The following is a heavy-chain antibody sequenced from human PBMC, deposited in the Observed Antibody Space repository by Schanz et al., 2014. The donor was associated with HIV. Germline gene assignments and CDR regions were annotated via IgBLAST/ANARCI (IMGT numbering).Heavy chain of an antibody. Sequence: EVQLVESGGGVVQPGGSLRLSCAASGFTFSDHYMDWVRQAPGKGLEWVSSISESGGRTYYADSVNGRFTISRDNSKNTLYLQMTTLRIDDTAVYYCAKPEYDSRGNSQSHFDYWGQGTLVTVSS. CDR2: ISESGGRT. CDR3: AKPEYDSRGNSQSHFDY. CDR1: GFTFSDHY. V-gene: IGHV3-23*04. D-gene: IGHD3-22*01. J-gene: IGHJ4*02.